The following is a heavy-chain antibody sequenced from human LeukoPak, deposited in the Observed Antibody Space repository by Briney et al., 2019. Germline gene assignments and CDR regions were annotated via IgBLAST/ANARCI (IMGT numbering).Heavy chain of an antibody. D-gene: IGHD3-22*01. CDR1: GGSISSSSYY. V-gene: IGHV4-39*01. CDR3: ARYYDSSGSHPRNFDY. Sequence: SETLSLTCTVSGGSISSSSYYWGWIRQPPGKGLEWIGSIYYSGSTYYNPSLKSRVTISVDTSKNQFSLKLSSVTAADTAVYYCARYYDSSGSHPRNFDYWGQGTLVTVSS. J-gene: IGHJ4*02. CDR2: IYYSGST.